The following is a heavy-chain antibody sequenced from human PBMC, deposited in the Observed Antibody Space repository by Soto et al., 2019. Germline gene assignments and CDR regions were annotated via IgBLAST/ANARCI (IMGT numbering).Heavy chain of an antibody. J-gene: IGHJ3*02. Sequence: AGGSLRLSCAASGFTFSAYAMSWVRQAPGKGLQWVSGVGGSDTDKHYADSVRGRFTVSRDNSKNTLYLQMNSLRADDTAVYYCAKDATAVNGVWDPFDMWGQGTEVTLSS. CDR3: AKDATAVNGVWDPFDM. CDR1: GFTFSAYA. D-gene: IGHD2-8*01. V-gene: IGHV3-23*01. CDR2: VGGSDTDK.